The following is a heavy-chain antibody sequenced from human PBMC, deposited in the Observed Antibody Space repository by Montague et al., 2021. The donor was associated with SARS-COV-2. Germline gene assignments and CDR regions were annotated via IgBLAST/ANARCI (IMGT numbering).Heavy chain of an antibody. CDR1: GFTFSSYA. CDR2: ISGSGGST. J-gene: IGHJ4*02. V-gene: IGHV3-23*01. D-gene: IGHD4-17*01. CDR3: AKAGIKYGYGDFFDY. Sequence: SLRLSCAASGFTFSSYAMSWVRQAPGKGLEWVSAISGSGGSTYYADSVKGRFTISRDNSKNTLYLQMNSLRTEDTAVYYCAKAGIKYGYGDFFDYWGQGTLVTVSS.